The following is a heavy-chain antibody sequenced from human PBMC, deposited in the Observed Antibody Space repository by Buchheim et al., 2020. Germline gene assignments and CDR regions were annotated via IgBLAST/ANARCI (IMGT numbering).Heavy chain of an antibody. CDR1: GYSFSTFW. D-gene: IGHD6-19*01. Sequence: EVQLVQSGAEVKKPGESLKISCEGSGYSFSTFWIVWVRQMPGKGLEWLRIIYPGDSEIRYRPSFQAQVPIPVNHSISPSYLQWGGLKASDTAIYYCARRTRYSSGWNIIDYWGQGTL. V-gene: IGHV5-51*01. CDR3: ARRTRYSSGWNIIDY. J-gene: IGHJ4*02. CDR2: IYPGDSEI.